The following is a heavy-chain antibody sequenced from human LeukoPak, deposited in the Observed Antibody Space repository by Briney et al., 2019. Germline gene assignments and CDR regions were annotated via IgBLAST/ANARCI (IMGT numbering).Heavy chain of an antibody. J-gene: IGHJ4*02. CDR1: GFTFADYA. CDR2: ITNIGVRT. Sequence: GGSLRLSCAASGFTFADYAMTWVRQAPGKGLEWVSTITNIGVRTYYADSVKGRFTVSRDSSENTLSLQMNSLRAEDTAVYYCATVGGYCSSSSCYAYFDYWGQGALVAVSS. V-gene: IGHV3-23*01. D-gene: IGHD2-2*01. CDR3: ATVGGYCSSSSCYAYFDY.